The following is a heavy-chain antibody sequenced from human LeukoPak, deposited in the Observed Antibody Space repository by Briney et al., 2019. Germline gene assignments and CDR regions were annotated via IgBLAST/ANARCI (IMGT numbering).Heavy chain of an antibody. CDR3: TREGMGTTFSAWFDP. CDR2: ISSDGSID. CDR1: GFTFSSYV. V-gene: IGHV3-30*03. J-gene: IGHJ5*02. Sequence: PGGALRLSCAASGFTFSSYVMHWVRQAPGKGLEWVAVISSDGSIDYYADSVRGRFTVSRDNSKNTMYLQVNSLRAEDTAVYYCTREGMGTTFSAWFDPWGQGTLVTVSS. D-gene: IGHD1-7*01.